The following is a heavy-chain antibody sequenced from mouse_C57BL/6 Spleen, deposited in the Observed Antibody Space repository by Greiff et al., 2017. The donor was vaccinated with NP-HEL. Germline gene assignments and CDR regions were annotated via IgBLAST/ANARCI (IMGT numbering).Heavy chain of an antibody. J-gene: IGHJ3*01. CDR1: GYTFTSYW. CDR2: IYPGNSDT. D-gene: IGHD1-1*01. CDR3: TRSGAYGSSSWFAY. V-gene: IGHV1-5*01. Sequence: VQLQQSGTVLARPGASVKMSCKTSGYTFTSYWMHWVKQRPGQGLEWIGAIYPGNSDTSYNQKFKGKAKLTAVTSASTAYMELSSLTTEDSAVYYCTRSGAYGSSSWFAYWGQGTLVTVSA.